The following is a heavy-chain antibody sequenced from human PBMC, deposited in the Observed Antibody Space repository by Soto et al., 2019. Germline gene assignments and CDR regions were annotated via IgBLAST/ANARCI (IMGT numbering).Heavy chain of an antibody. CDR3: AKDMADIVRYYMDV. Sequence: GGFLRLSCAASGVTFVDYAMHWVRQIPGRGLEWVSGISWNSGIIKYADSVKGRFTISRDNAKNSLHLQMNSLRPEDTALYYCAKDMADIVRYYMDVWGRGTTVTVSS. CDR2: ISWNSGII. CDR1: GVTFVDYA. V-gene: IGHV3-9*01. D-gene: IGHD2-15*01. J-gene: IGHJ6*03.